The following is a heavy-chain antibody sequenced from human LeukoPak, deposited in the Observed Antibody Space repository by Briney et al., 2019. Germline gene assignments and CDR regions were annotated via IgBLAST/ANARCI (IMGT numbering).Heavy chain of an antibody. CDR2: IYYSGST. CDR1: GDSISSRGYY. D-gene: IGHD5-12*01. Sequence: PSETLSLTCTVSGDSISSRGYYWGWLRQPPGKGLEWIGSIYYSGSTYYNPSLKSRVTISVDTSKNQFSLKLTSVTAADTAVYYCASGGHSGYDPATFDYWSQGTLVTVSS. J-gene: IGHJ4*02. V-gene: IGHV4-39*07. CDR3: ASGGHSGYDPATFDY.